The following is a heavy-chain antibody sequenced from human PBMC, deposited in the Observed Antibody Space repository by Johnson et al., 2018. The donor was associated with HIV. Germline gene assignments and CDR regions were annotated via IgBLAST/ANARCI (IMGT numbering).Heavy chain of an antibody. CDR3: ARDLSGSYRSDAFDI. V-gene: IGHV3-23*04. D-gene: IGHD1-26*01. J-gene: IGHJ3*02. CDR2: ISGGGGST. Sequence: EVQLVESGGGVVQPGRSLRLSCAASGFTFSNYAMSWVRQAPGRGLEWVSAISGGGGSTYYADSVKGRFTISRDNSKNTLYLQMNSLRAEDTAVYYCARDLSGSYRSDAFDIWGQGTMVTVSS. CDR1: GFTFSNYA.